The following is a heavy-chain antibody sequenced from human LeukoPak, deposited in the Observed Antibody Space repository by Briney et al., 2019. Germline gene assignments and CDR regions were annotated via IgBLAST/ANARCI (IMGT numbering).Heavy chain of an antibody. V-gene: IGHV3-23*01. J-gene: IGHJ5*02. D-gene: IGHD6-13*01. Sequence: GGSLRLSCAASGFTFSSYAMSWVRQAPGKGLEWVSAISGSGGSTYYADSVKGRFTIFRDNSKNTLYLQMNSLRAEDTAVYYCAKAHRGSSWYSWFDPWGQGTLVTVSS. CDR3: AKAHRGSSWYSWFDP. CDR1: GFTFSSYA. CDR2: ISGSGGST.